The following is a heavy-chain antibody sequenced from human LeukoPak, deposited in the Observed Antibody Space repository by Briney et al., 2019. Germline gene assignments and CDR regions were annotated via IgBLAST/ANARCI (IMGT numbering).Heavy chain of an antibody. CDR3: AGDYNFLTGLNY. Sequence: GGSLRLSCAASGFTFSDPWMSWVRQAPGKGLEWVGRIKSIADGAATEYAAAVQGRFTISRDDSTNTLYLQMDSLKSEDTAVYYCAGDYNFLTGLNYWGQGTLVTVSS. V-gene: IGHV3-15*01. D-gene: IGHD3-9*01. J-gene: IGHJ4*02. CDR1: GFTFSDPW. CDR2: IKSIADGAAT.